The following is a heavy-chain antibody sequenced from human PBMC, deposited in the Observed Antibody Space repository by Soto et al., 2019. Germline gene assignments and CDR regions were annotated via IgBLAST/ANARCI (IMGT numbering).Heavy chain of an antibody. CDR1: GGSISSSSYY. CDR2: IYYSGST. D-gene: IGHD2-15*01. CDR3: ASGLYCSGGSCYSGAWFDP. J-gene: IGHJ5*02. V-gene: IGHV4-39*01. Sequence: SETLSLTCTVSGGSISSSSYYWGWIRQPPGKGLEWIGSIYYSGSTYYNPSLKSRVTISVDTSKNQFSLKLSSVTAADTAVYYCASGLYCSGGSCYSGAWFDPWGQGTLVTVSS.